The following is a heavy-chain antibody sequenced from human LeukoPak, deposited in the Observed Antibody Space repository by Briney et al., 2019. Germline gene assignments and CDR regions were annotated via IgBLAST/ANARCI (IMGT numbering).Heavy chain of an antibody. CDR1: GGSFSGYY. CDR3: ARDGRVWYYYGSGSYYPFDY. D-gene: IGHD3-10*01. CDR2: INHSGST. J-gene: IGHJ4*02. Sequence: SETLSLTCAVYGGSFSGYYWSWIRQPPGKGLEWIGEINHSGSTNYNPSLKSRVTISVDTSKNQFSLMLSSVTAADTAVYYCARDGRVWYYYGSGSYYPFDYWGQGTLVTVSS. V-gene: IGHV4-34*01.